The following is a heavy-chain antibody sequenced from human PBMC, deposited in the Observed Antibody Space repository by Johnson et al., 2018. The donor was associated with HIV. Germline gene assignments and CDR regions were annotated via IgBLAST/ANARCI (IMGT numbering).Heavy chain of an antibody. J-gene: IGHJ3*02. CDR1: GFTFGTYW. CDR2: IKEDGSEK. Sequence: VQLVESGGGLVQPGGSLRLSCAASGFTFGTYWMSWVRQAPGKGLEWVTNIKEDGSEKYYVDSVKGRFTISRHNSKNTLYLQMNCLRAEDTAVYYCAKPRQPSEAFDIWGQGTMVTVSS. D-gene: IGHD6-13*01. V-gene: IGHV3-7*02. CDR3: AKPRQPSEAFDI.